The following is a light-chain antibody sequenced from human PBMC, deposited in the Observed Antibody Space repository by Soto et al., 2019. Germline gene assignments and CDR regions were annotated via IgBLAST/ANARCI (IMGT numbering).Light chain of an antibody. J-gene: IGLJ2*01. V-gene: IGLV1-47*01. CDR2: RNN. CDR3: ATWDDSLSGPV. Sequence: QSVLTQPPSASGTPGQRVAISCSGSRSNIGSNYVYWYQQLPGTAPKLLIYRNNQRPSGVPDRFSGSKSGTSASLAISGLRSEDEADYYCATWDDSLSGPVLGGGTKLTVL. CDR1: RSNIGSNY.